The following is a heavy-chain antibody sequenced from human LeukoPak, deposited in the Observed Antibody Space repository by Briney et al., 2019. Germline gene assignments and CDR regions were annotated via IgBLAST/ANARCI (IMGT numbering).Heavy chain of an antibody. Sequence: GASVKVSCKVSGYTFTSYAMHWVRQAPGQRLEWMGWINAGNGNTKYSQKFQGRVTITRDTSASTAYMELSSLRSEDTAVYYCARVRGFGELFFDYWGQGTLVTVSS. CDR3: ARVRGFGELFFDY. CDR1: GYTFTSYA. CDR2: INAGNGNT. D-gene: IGHD3-10*01. V-gene: IGHV1-3*01. J-gene: IGHJ4*02.